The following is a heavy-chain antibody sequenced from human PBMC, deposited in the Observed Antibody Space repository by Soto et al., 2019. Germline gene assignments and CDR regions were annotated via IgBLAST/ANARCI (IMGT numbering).Heavy chain of an antibody. CDR2: INPNSGGT. V-gene: IGHV1-2*04. D-gene: IGHD6-19*01. Sequence: GASVKVSCKASGYTFTGYYMHWVRQAPGQGLEWMGWINPNSGGTNYAQKFQGWVTMTRDTSISTAYMELSRLRSDDTAVYYCARGGGGESGWYKPYYYYYMDVWGKGTTVTVSS. CDR1: GYTFTGYY. CDR3: ARGGGGESGWYKPYYYYYMDV. J-gene: IGHJ6*03.